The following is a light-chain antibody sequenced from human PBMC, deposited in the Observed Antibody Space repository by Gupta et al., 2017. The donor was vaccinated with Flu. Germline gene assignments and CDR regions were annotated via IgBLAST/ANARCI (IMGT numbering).Light chain of an antibody. Sequence: GDRVTITGRASQSISSWLAWYQQKPGKAPKLLIYKASSLESGVPSRFSGSGSGTEFTLTISSLQPDDFATYYCQQYNSYSFTFGPGTKVDIK. V-gene: IGKV1-5*03. CDR1: QSISSW. CDR2: KAS. J-gene: IGKJ3*01. CDR3: QQYNSYSFT.